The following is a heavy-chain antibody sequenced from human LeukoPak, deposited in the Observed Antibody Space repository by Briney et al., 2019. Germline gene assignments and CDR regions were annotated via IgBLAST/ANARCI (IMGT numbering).Heavy chain of an antibody. V-gene: IGHV3-48*01. CDR1: GFPFSSYS. J-gene: IGHJ5*02. Sequence: GSLRLSCAASGFPFSSYSMNWVRQAPGKGLEWVSYISSSSSTIYYADSVKGRFTISRDNAKNSLYLQMNSLRAEDMAVYYCARASYDYVWGSSVNWFDPWGQGTLVTVSS. D-gene: IGHD3-16*01. CDR3: ARASYDYVWGSSVNWFDP. CDR2: ISSSSSTI.